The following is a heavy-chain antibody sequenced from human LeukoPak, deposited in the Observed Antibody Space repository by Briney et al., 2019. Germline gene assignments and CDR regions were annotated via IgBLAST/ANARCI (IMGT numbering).Heavy chain of an antibody. CDR1: EFIFSDYW. V-gene: IGHV3-7*01. D-gene: IGHD1-26*01. CDR3: ARDRGGSYSAIDY. CDR2: IKQGGREE. J-gene: IGHJ4*02. Sequence: PGGSLRLSCVASEFIFSDYWMSWVRQAPGKGLEWVANIKQGGREEKYVGSVKGRFAISRDNAKNSLYLQMNSLRAEDTAVYYCARDRGGSYSAIDYWGQGTLVTVSS.